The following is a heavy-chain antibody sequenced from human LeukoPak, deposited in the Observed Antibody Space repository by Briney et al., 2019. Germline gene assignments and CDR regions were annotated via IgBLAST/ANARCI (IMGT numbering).Heavy chain of an antibody. CDR2: IRYDGSNK. D-gene: IGHD3-10*01. Sequence: PGGSLRLSCAASGFTLSSYGMHWVRQAPGKGLEWVAFIRYDGSNKYYADSVKGRFTISRDNSKNTLYLQMNSLRAEDTAVYYCAKALWGDYGSGSYFPFDYWGQGTLVTVSS. V-gene: IGHV3-30*02. J-gene: IGHJ4*02. CDR3: AKALWGDYGSGSYFPFDY. CDR1: GFTLSSYG.